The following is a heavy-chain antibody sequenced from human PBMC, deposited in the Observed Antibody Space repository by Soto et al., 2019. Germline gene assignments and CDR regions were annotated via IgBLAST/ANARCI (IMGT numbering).Heavy chain of an antibody. CDR3: ARDREKGGDYYDY. J-gene: IGHJ4*02. Sequence: QVQLVESGGGVVQPGRSLRLSCAASGFTFSSYAMHWVRQAPGKGLEWVTVISYDGSNKYYADSVKGRFTISRDNSKNTLYLQMNSLRAEDTAVYYCARDREKGGDYYDYWGQGTLVTVSS. CDR1: GFTFSSYA. CDR2: ISYDGSNK. V-gene: IGHV3-30-3*01. D-gene: IGHD3-16*01.